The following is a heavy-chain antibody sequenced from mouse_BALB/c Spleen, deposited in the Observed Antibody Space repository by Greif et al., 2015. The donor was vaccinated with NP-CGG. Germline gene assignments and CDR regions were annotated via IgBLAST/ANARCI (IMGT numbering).Heavy chain of an antibody. CDR3: TTYDYDVAMDY. Sequence: VQLQQSGTVLARPGASVKMSCKASGYSFTSYWMHWVKQRPGQGLEWIGAIYPGNSDTSYNQKFKGKAKLTAVTSASTAYMELSSLTNEDSAVYYCTTYDYDVAMDYWGQGTSVTVSS. V-gene: IGHV1-5*01. CDR1: GYSFTSYW. J-gene: IGHJ4*01. CDR2: IYPGNSDT. D-gene: IGHD2-4*01.